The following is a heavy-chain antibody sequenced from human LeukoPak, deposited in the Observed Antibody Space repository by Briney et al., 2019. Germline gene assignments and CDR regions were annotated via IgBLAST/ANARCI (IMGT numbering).Heavy chain of an antibody. J-gene: IGHJ3*01. CDR3: AKEVGAYSAFDV. D-gene: IGHD4-17*01. CDR2: ISSGGHTN. CDR1: GFIFSSFG. V-gene: IGHV3-30*18. Sequence: GGPLRLSCWASGFIFSSFGMHGLRQAPGKVLKWGAAISSGGHTNKIADSVKGRFTISRDNPKDTLYLQMDSLGEDDTAVYYCAKEVGAYSAFDVWGRGTMVTVSS.